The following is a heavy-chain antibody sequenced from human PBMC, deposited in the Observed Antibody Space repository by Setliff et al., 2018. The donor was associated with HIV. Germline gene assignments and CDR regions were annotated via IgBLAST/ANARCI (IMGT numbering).Heavy chain of an antibody. Sequence: ASVKVSCKASGYTFTSYGISWVRQAPGQGLEWMGWISAYNGNTNYAQKLQGRVTMTTDTSTDTAYMEVSSLRSEDTAMFYCATEHSDAFDIWGQGTMVTVSS. V-gene: IGHV1-18*01. CDR1: GYTFTSYG. CDR2: ISAYNGNT. J-gene: IGHJ3*02. CDR3: ATEHSDAFDI.